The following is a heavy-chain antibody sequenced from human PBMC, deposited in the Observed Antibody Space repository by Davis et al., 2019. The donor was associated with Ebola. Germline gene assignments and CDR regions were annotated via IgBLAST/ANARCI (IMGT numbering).Heavy chain of an antibody. V-gene: IGHV3-72*01. Sequence: PGGSLRLSCTASGFTLSDHHMDWVRQSPGKGLEWIGRTRNTRKGFRTEYAASVEGRFSISRDDSQNSVYLQMNSLKTDDTALYFCTRDISDNVYTGFDYWGQGTQVTVSS. CDR2: TRNTRKGFRT. D-gene: IGHD5/OR15-5a*01. CDR3: TRDISDNVYTGFDY. CDR1: GFTLSDHH. J-gene: IGHJ4*02.